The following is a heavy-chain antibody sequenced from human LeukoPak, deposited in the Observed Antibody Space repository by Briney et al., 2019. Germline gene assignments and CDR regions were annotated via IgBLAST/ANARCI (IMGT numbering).Heavy chain of an antibody. J-gene: IGHJ4*02. Sequence: PGGSLRLSCAASGFTFSSYGMHWVRQAPGKGLEWVAVISYDGSNKYYADSVKGRFTISRDNSKNSLSLQMNSLTAEDTAIYYCAIATTGRGAFGSWGQGTLVSVSS. CDR2: ISYDGSNK. D-gene: IGHD1-1*01. CDR1: GFTFSSYG. CDR3: AIATTGRGAFGS. V-gene: IGHV3-30*03.